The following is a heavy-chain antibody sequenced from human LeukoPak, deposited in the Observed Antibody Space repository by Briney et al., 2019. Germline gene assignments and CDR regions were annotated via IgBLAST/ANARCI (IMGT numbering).Heavy chain of an antibody. Sequence: GGYLRLSCAASGFTFNSYSMNWVRQAPGKGLGWVSYISSSSSTIYYADSVKGRFTISRDNAKNSLYLQMNSLRAEDTAVYYCARAKYPWYYYYMDVWGKGTTVTVSS. CDR3: ARAKYPWYYYYMDV. V-gene: IGHV3-48*04. CDR2: ISSSSSTI. CDR1: GFTFNSYS. D-gene: IGHD2-2*02. J-gene: IGHJ6*03.